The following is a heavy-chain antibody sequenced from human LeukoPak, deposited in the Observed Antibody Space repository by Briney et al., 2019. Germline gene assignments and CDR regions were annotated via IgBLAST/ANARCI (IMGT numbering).Heavy chain of an antibody. Sequence: ASVKVSCKASGYTFTSYDINWVRQATGQGLEWMGWMNPNSGNTGYAQKFQGRVTMTRNTSISTAYMELSSLRSEDTAVYYCANNPVGGSFLFYYYYMDVWGKGTTVTVSS. CDR2: MNPNSGNT. D-gene: IGHD1-26*01. V-gene: IGHV1-8*01. J-gene: IGHJ6*03. CDR1: GYTFTSYD. CDR3: ANNPVGGSFLFYYYYMDV.